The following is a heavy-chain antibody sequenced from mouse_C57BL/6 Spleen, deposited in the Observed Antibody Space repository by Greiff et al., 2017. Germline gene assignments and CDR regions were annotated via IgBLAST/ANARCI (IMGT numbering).Heavy chain of an antibody. V-gene: IGHV1-9*01. CDR1: GYTFTGYW. D-gene: IGHD2-3*01. CDR3: ARIYDGYFMDD. Sequence: VQLQQSGAELMKPGASVKLSCKASGYTFTGYWIEWVKQRPGHGLEWIGWIFPGSGSTKYNEKFKGKATFTADTSSNTAYMQLSSLTTEDAAIYYCARIYDGYFMDDWGKGTTVTVSS. J-gene: IGHJ4*01. CDR2: IFPGSGST.